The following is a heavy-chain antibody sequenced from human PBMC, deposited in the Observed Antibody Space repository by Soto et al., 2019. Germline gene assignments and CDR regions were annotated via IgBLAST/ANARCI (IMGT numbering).Heavy chain of an antibody. CDR3: ARDGSGSYYYGMDV. D-gene: IGHD3-10*01. V-gene: IGHV3-7*03. J-gene: IGHJ6*02. Sequence: DSVKRRFTISRDDAKITLYLQMNSLRDEDTAVYYCARDGSGSYYYGMDVWGQGTTVTVSS.